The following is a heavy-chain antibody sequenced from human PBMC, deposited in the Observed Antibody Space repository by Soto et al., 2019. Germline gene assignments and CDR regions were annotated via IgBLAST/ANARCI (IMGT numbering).Heavy chain of an antibody. CDR2: IIPIFETV. J-gene: IGHJ6*04. CDR3: ARGLRTGNYGTEV. CDR1: GGTFDNYA. D-gene: IGHD2-15*01. Sequence: ASVNVSCKASGGTFDNYAVSWVRQAPGQGLEWMGGIIPIFETVNYAQRFQGRLTIAADESTSTAYMELTSLTSADTAIYFCARGLRTGNYGTEVWGNGKTVTVSA. V-gene: IGHV1-69*13.